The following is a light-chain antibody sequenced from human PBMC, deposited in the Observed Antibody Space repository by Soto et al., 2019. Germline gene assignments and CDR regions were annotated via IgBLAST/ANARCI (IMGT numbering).Light chain of an antibody. CDR2: GAS. CDR1: QSVSQNF. V-gene: IGKV3-20*01. J-gene: IGKJ4*01. CDR3: QHYGSSPPT. Sequence: EIVLTQSPGTLSLSPGERATLSCRASQSVSQNFLAWYQQKPGQAPRLLINGASSRATGIPDMFSGSGSGTDFSLTIDRLEPEDFAVYCWQHYGSSPPTFGGGTKVAIK.